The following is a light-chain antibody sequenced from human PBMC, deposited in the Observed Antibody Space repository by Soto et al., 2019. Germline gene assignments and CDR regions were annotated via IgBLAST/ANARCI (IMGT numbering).Light chain of an antibody. V-gene: IGLV2-23*01. CDR1: SSDVGAYNL. J-gene: IGLJ3*02. CDR3: CSYAGSRTFL. Sequence: QSVLTQPASVSGSPGQSITVSCTGTSSDVGAYNLVSWYQQHPGKAPRLIIYEGTKRPSGISHRFSASKSDNTASLTSSGLRAEDEAHYHCCSYAGSRTFLFGGGTQLTVL. CDR2: EGT.